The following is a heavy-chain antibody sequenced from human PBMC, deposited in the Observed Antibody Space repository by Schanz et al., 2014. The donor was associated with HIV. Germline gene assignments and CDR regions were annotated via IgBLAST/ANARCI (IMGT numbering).Heavy chain of an antibody. CDR1: GFSFDTFG. Sequence: VQLVESGGGVVQPGRSLRLSCAGSGFSFDTFGIHWVRQAPGKGLEWVGFIRSKAFGGTTGYAASLKGRFTISRDDSKSIAYLQVNSLKTEDTAVYYCRGYRFYYGVDFWGQGTTVTVS. J-gene: IGHJ6*02. CDR3: RGYRFYYGVDF. D-gene: IGHD5-18*01. V-gene: IGHV3-49*04. CDR2: IRSKAFGGTT.